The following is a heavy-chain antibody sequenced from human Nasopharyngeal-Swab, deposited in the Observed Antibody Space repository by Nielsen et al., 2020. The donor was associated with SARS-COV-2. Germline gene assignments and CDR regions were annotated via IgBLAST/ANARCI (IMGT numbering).Heavy chain of an antibody. CDR2: INHSGST. CDR3: ARGHLPDDFWSGYYIYKTYYYGMDV. Sequence: WIRQPPGKGLEWIGEINHSGSTNYNPSHKSRVTISVDTTKNQFSLKLSSVTAADTAVYYCARGHLPDDFWSGYYIYKTYYYGMDVWGQGTTVTVSS. D-gene: IGHD3-3*01. J-gene: IGHJ6*02. V-gene: IGHV4-34*01.